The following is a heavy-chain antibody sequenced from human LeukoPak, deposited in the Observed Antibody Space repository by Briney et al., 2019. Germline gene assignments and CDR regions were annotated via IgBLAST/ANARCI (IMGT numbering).Heavy chain of an antibody. J-gene: IGHJ4*02. CDR3: ARVGREYSNSSPPDY. D-gene: IGHD6-6*01. Sequence: PGGSLRLSCAASGFTFNSYAMSWVRQAPGKGLECVSDISGGSGSTYYADSVRGRFSISRDNSKNTLYLQVNSLRVEDTAMYYCARVGREYSNSSPPDYWGQGTLVTVSS. CDR1: GFTFNSYA. V-gene: IGHV3-23*01. CDR2: ISGGSGST.